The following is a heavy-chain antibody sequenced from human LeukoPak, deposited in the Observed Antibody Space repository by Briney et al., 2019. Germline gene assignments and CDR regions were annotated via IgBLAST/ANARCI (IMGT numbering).Heavy chain of an antibody. V-gene: IGHV3-23*01. D-gene: IGHD2-2*01. J-gene: IGHJ4*02. CDR1: GFTFSSSA. CDR3: AKDHSSTGFDY. Sequence: GGSLRLSCAASGFTFSSSAMSWVRQAPGKGLEWVSAISNNGGYTYYADSVQGRFTISRDNSKSTLCLQMNSLRAEDTAVYYCAKDHSSTGFDYWGQGTLVTVSS. CDR2: ISNNGGYT.